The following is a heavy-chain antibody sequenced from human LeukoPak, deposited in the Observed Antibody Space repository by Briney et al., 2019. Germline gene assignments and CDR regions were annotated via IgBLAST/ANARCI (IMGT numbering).Heavy chain of an antibody. CDR2: IYSSGST. Sequence: SETLSLTCTVSGGSISSGSYYWSWIRQPAGKGLEWIGHIYSSGSTNYNPSLTSRISLSVDTSKNQFSLKLSSVTAADTAVYYCARRVISEISIDKGNWLDPWAREPWSPSPQ. CDR3: ARRVISEISIDKGNWLDP. CDR1: GGSISSGSYY. D-gene: IGHD3-3*01. J-gene: IGHJ5*02. V-gene: IGHV4-61*09.